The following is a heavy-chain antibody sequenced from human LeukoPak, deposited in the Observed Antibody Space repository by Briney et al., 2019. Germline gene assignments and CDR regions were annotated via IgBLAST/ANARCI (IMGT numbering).Heavy chain of an antibody. J-gene: IGHJ4*02. CDR1: GFPLSSYA. V-gene: IGHV3-23*01. D-gene: IGHD2-21*01. CDR3: ARAPVTSCRGAYCYPFDY. CDR2: TSSSDAGT. Sequence: PGGSLRLSCAAFGFPLSSYAMSWVRQAPGKGLEWVSATSSSDAGTYHADSVRGRFTISRDNSKNTLYLQMNSLRVEDAAVYYCARAPVTSCRGAYCYPFDYRGQGTLVTVSS.